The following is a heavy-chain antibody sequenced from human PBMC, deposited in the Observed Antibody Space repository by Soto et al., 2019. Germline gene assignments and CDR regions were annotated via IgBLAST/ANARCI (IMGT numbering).Heavy chain of an antibody. D-gene: IGHD3-3*01. V-gene: IGHV3-48*01. J-gene: IGHJ3*02. CDR3: AIIFVTICGVVYRFVFDI. CDR2: ISSSSSTI. CDR1: RFTVRTYG. Sequence: HGWSLGLCCAASRFTVRTYGVNVVRQAPGKGLEWVSYISSSSSTIYYADSVKGRFTISRDNAKNSLYLQMNSLRAEDTAVYFCAIIFVTICGVVYRFVFDIWGQGTMVTASS.